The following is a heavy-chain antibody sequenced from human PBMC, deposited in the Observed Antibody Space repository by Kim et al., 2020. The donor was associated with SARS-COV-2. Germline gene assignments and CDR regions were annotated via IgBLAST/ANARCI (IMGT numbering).Heavy chain of an antibody. J-gene: IGHJ6*01. CDR2: ISGGGVNK. V-gene: IGHV3-23*01. Sequence: GGSLRLSCVASGFTFDIYAMSWVRQAPGKGLEWVSVISGGGVNKFYADSVRGRFTISRDNSKNTLYLQMNSLRDEDTALYYCSKMVGMDDYKYFYYYGM. CDR1: GFTFDIYA. CDR3: SKMVGMDDYKYFYYYGM. D-gene: IGHD3-16*01.